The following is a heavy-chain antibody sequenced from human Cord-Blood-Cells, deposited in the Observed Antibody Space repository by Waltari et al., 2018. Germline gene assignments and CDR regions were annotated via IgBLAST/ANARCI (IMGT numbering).Heavy chain of an antibody. J-gene: IGHJ3*02. CDR2: LNHSRST. Sequence: QVQLQQWGAGLLKPSETLSLTCAVYGGSFSGYYWSWIRQPPGKGLEWFGELNHSRSTNNNPSVRSRGGVSVDTSKNKFSLKMSSVTAADTAVYYCARGRYCSSTSCYTNAFDIWGQGTMVTVSS. D-gene: IGHD2-2*01. CDR3: ARGRYCSSTSCYTNAFDI. V-gene: IGHV4-34*04. CDR1: GGSFSGYY.